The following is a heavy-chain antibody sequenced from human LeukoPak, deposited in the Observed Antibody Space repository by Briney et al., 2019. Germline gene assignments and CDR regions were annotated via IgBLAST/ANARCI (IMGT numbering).Heavy chain of an antibody. CDR3: ARPPRGVGYYDSSGYYDAFDI. Sequence: GGSLRLSCAASRFTFSSYGMHWVRQAPGKGLEWVAVIWDDGSDEYYADSVKGRFTISRDNSKNTLYLQMNSLRAEDTAVYYCARPPRGVGYYDSSGYYDAFDIWGQGTMVTVSS. CDR1: RFTFSSYG. CDR2: IWDDGSDE. D-gene: IGHD3-22*01. J-gene: IGHJ3*02. V-gene: IGHV3-33*01.